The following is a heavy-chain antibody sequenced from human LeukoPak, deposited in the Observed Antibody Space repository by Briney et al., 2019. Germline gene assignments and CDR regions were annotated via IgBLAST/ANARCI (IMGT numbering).Heavy chain of an antibody. CDR2: IYSGGST. V-gene: IGHV3-53*01. CDR3: VRTSGSYSFDY. D-gene: IGHD1-26*01. J-gene: IGHJ4*02. CDR1: GFTVSSSF. Sequence: GGSLRLSCAASGFTVSSSFMSWVRQAPGKGLEWVSVIYSGGSTYYADSVKGRFTISRDNSKNTLYLQVNSLRAEDTAVYYCVRTSGSYSFDYWGQGTLVTVSS.